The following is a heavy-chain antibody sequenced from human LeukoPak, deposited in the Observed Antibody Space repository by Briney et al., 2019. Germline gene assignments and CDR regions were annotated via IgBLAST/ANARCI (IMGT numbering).Heavy chain of an antibody. D-gene: IGHD4-17*01. J-gene: IGHJ5*02. V-gene: IGHV3-11*01. CDR1: GFTFSDYF. CDR2: ISPTGSTK. Sequence: GGSLRLSCAASGFTFSDYFMGWIRQAPGKGLEWVSYISPTGSTKDYADSVKGRFTISRDNAKNSLYLQTNSLRAEDTAVYYCARVPRTVTYTDPWGQGTVVTVSS. CDR3: ARVPRTVTYTDP.